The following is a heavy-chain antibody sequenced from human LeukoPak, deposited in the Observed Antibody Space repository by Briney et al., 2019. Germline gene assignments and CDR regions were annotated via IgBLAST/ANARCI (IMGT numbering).Heavy chain of an antibody. D-gene: IGHD3-22*01. CDR2: ISGSGGNT. CDR3: AKDGYYYDSSGYYGQTFDY. J-gene: IGHJ4*02. Sequence: GGSLRLSCAASGFTFSSYAMSWVRHAPGKGVEWGSGISGSGGNTYYADSVKGRFTISRDNSKNTLYLQMNSLRAEDTAVYYCAKDGYYYDSSGYYGQTFDYWGQGTLVTVSS. CDR1: GFTFSSYA. V-gene: IGHV3-23*01.